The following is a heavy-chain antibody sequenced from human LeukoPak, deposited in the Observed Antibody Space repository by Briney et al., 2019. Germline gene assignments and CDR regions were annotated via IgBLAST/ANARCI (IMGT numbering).Heavy chain of an antibody. Sequence: GGSLRLSCAASGFTFSDYYMSWIRQAPGKGLEWVSGISPRGDITYYTDSAKGRFTVSRDNFKNTVHLQVNSLRPEDTAVYFCAKDDAWIRFASWGQGILVTVSS. J-gene: IGHJ5*01. V-gene: IGHV3-23*01. CDR3: AKDDAWIRFAS. CDR2: ISPRGDIT. D-gene: IGHD5-12*01. CDR1: GFTFSDYY.